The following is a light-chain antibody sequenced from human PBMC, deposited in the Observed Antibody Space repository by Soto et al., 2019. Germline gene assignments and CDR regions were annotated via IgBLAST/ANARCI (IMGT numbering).Light chain of an antibody. CDR1: SSDVGGYNY. Sequence: QSVLTQPPSASGSPGQSVTISCTGTSSDVGGYNYVSWYQQHPGQAPKLIIYEVSKRPSGVPDRFSGSKSGNTASLTVSGLQAEDEAEYYCSSYAGSVLFGGGTKLTVL. CDR2: EVS. V-gene: IGLV2-8*01. J-gene: IGLJ2*01. CDR3: SSYAGSVL.